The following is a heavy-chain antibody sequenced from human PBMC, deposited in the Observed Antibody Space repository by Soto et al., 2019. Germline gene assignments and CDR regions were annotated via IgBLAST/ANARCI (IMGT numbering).Heavy chain of an antibody. CDR1: GFTFSKYA. V-gene: IGHV3-64D*06. Sequence: AGSLRLSCSVSGFTFSKYAMHWVRQAPGKGLEYVSGITSDGDSTWHADSVKDRFTISRDNSKNTLFLQMSSLRVEDTAIYFCVKGNQLLRYYFEFWGPGTLVTVSS. CDR2: ITSDGDST. J-gene: IGHJ4*01. CDR3: VKGNQLLRYYFEF. D-gene: IGHD2-15*01.